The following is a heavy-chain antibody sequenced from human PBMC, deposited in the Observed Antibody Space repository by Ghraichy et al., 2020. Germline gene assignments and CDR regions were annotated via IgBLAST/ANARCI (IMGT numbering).Heavy chain of an antibody. CDR3: ARHRDQQMATVKFDY. Sequence: SQTLSLTCAVYGGSFSGYYWSWIRQPPGKGLEWIGEINHSGSTNYNPSLKSRVTISVDTSKKQFSLKLSSVTAADTAVYYCARHRDQQMATVKFDYWGQGTLVTVSS. CDR2: INHSGST. V-gene: IGHV4-34*01. D-gene: IGHD5-24*01. CDR1: GGSFSGYY. J-gene: IGHJ4*02.